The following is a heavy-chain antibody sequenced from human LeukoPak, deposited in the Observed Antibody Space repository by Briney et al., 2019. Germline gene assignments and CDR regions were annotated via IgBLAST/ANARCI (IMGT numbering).Heavy chain of an antibody. CDR3: AKRRLELWLNYFDY. Sequence: QTGGSLRLSCTASGFTLSNSDMNWVRQAPGKGLEWVSSIRGSGYYAEYTDSVKGRFTISRDNSKNTLYLQMNSLRAEDTAVYYCAKRRLELWLNYFDYWGQGTLVTVSS. V-gene: IGHV3-23*01. J-gene: IGHJ4*02. CDR2: IRGSGYYA. CDR1: GFTLSNSD. D-gene: IGHD5-18*01.